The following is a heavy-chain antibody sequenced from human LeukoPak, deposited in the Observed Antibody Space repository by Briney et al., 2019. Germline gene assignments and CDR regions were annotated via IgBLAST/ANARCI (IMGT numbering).Heavy chain of an antibody. Sequence: GASLRLSCAASGFTLNIHDMSWVRQSPGKGLEWVANINQAGSEKHYVDSVKGRFTISRDTAKSSLYLQMNSLRAEDTAVYYCARDGTAAGLYFDYWGHGTLVTVSS. D-gene: IGHD6-13*01. J-gene: IGHJ4*01. CDR1: GFTLNIHD. CDR2: INQAGSEK. CDR3: ARDGTAAGLYFDY. V-gene: IGHV3-7*01.